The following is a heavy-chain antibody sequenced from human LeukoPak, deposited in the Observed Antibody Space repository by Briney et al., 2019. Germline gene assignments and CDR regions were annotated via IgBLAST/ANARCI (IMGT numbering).Heavy chain of an antibody. D-gene: IGHD2-2*01. V-gene: IGHV3-21*01. J-gene: IGHJ4*02. CDR1: GFTFSSYS. Sequence: RPGGSLRLSCAASGFTFSSYSMNWVRQAPGKGLEWVSSISSSSSYIYYADSVKGRFTISRDNAKNSLYLQMNSLRAEDTAVYYCARALGYCSSTSCKPINFDYWGQGTLVTVSS. CDR3: ARALGYCSSTSCKPINFDY. CDR2: ISSSSSYI.